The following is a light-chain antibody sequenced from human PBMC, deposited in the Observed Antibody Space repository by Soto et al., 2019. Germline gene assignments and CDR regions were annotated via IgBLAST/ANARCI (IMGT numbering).Light chain of an antibody. V-gene: IGKV1-5*03. CDR1: QSISSW. J-gene: IGKJ5*01. Sequence: DIQMTQSPSTLSASVGDRVTITCRASQSISSWLAWYQQKPGKAPKLLIYKASSLESGVPSRFSGSGSGTEFTLTISSLQPDDFATYYCQQLNSYHITFGQGTRLEIK. CDR3: QQLNSYHIT. CDR2: KAS.